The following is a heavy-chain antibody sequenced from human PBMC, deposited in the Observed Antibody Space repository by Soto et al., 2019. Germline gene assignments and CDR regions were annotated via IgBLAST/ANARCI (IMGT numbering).Heavy chain of an antibody. CDR2: IIPIFGTA. D-gene: IGHD1-1*01. CDR3: ARAELERLYYYYYGMDV. Sequence: QVQLVQSGAEVKKPGSSVKVSCKASGGTFSSYAISWVGQAPGQGLEWMGGIIPIFGTANYAQKFQGRVTITADESTSTAYMELSSLRSEDTAVYYCARAELERLYYYYYGMDVWGQGTTVTVSS. CDR1: GGTFSSYA. J-gene: IGHJ6*02. V-gene: IGHV1-69*12.